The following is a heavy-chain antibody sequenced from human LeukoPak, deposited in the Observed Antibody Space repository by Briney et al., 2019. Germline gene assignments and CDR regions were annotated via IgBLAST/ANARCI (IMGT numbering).Heavy chain of an antibody. CDR2: TSYDGSNK. Sequence: GGSLRLSCVASGFAFSNYAMHWVRQAPGKGLEWVAVTSYDGSNKYYADSVKGRFTISRDNSKNTLSLQMNSLRTEDTAVYYCAKGRVGANGYYYYGMDVWGQGTTVTVSS. CDR3: AKGRVGANGYYYYGMDV. D-gene: IGHD1-26*01. V-gene: IGHV3-30*18. CDR1: GFAFSNYA. J-gene: IGHJ6*02.